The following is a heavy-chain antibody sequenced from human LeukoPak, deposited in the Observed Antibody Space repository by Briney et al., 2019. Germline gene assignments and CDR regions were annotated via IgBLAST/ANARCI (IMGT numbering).Heavy chain of an antibody. V-gene: IGHV3-23*01. CDR2: IIGSGGST. CDR1: GFTFSTYA. D-gene: IGHD6-13*01. CDR3: AKDGVYSSSWYDFDY. Sequence: GGSLRLSCAASGFTFSTYAMSWVGQAPGKGLEWAPAIIGSGGSTYYADSVKGRFTISRDNSKNTLYLQMNSMRAEDTAVYYCAKDGVYSSSWYDFDYWGQGTLVTVSS. J-gene: IGHJ4*02.